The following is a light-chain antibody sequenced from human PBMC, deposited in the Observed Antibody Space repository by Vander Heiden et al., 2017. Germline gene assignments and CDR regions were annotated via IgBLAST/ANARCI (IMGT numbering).Light chain of an antibody. V-gene: IGKV1-39*01. CDR1: QSISSY. CDR3: QQSYSTPST. CDR2: AAS. J-gene: IGKJ5*01. Sequence: DVQMTPSPSSLSASVGDRVTITCRARQSISSYLNWYQQKPGKAPKLLIYAASSLQSGVPSRFSGSGSGTDFTLTISSLQPEDFATYYCQQSYSTPSTFGQGTRLEIK.